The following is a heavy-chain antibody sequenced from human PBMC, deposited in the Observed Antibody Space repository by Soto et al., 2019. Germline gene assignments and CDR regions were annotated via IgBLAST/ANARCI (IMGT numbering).Heavy chain of an antibody. CDR1: GGSISSSSYY. J-gene: IGHJ6*03. CDR3: ARISVASRYMDV. V-gene: IGHV4-39*01. D-gene: IGHD5-12*01. Sequence: SETLSLTCTVSGGSISSSSYYWVWIRQSPGKGLEWIGSFYYSGSTYYSPSLRSRVTISGDTSRKQISLRLSSVTAADTAVYYCARISVASRYMDVWGKGTTVTVSS. CDR2: FYYSGST.